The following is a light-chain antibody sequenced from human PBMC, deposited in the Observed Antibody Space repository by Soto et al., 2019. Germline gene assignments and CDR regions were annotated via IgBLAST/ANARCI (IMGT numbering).Light chain of an antibody. CDR2: GAS. CDR3: QQYRSWPRT. J-gene: IGKJ1*01. Sequence: EIVLTQSPAAVSVSPGERVILYCRASQSVDISLAWYQQKPGQAPRLLIYGASTRATDMPGTFSGRGSGTEFTLTITSLRPEDFGVYYCQQYRSWPRTFGQGTKV. CDR1: QSVDIS. V-gene: IGKV3-15*01.